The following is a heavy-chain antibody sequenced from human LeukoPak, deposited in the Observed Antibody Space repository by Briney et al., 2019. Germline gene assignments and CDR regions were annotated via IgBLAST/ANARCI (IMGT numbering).Heavy chain of an antibody. CDR3: ARASYCSGGSCYSDY. CDR1: GYTFTSYS. D-gene: IGHD2-15*01. Sequence: GASVKVSCKAPGYTFTSYSISWVRQAPGQGLEWMGWISAYNGNTIYAQKVKGRVTMTTDTSTSTAYTELRSLKSDDTAVYYCARASYCSGGSCYSDYWGQGTLVTVSS. V-gene: IGHV1-18*01. J-gene: IGHJ4*02. CDR2: ISAYNGNT.